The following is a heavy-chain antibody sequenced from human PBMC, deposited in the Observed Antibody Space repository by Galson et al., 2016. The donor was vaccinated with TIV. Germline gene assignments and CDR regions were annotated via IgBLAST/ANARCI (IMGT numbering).Heavy chain of an antibody. D-gene: IGHD5/OR15-5a*01. V-gene: IGHV5-10-1*01. Sequence: QSGAEVKKPGESLRISCKGSGYRFTSYWINWVRQMPGKGLEWMGRIDPTDSYTNYSPSFQGHVTISADKSISTAFLQWSSLKASDTAIYFCARGVSTGSGWLDPWGQGTLVTVSS. CDR1: GYRFTSYW. CDR3: ARGVSTGSGWLDP. CDR2: IDPTDSYT. J-gene: IGHJ5*02.